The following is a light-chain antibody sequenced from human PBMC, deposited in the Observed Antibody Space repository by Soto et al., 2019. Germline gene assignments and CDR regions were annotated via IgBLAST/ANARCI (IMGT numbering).Light chain of an antibody. CDR1: TGAVTSGYY. CDR3: LLYYGGAVV. V-gene: IGLV7-43*01. Sequence: QTVVTQEPSLTVSPGGTVTLTCASSTGAVTSGYYPNWFQQKPGQAPRALICSTSNKHSWTPARFSGSLLGGKAALTLSGVPHADVAENYRLLYYGGAVVFGGGTKLTVL. J-gene: IGLJ2*01. CDR2: STS.